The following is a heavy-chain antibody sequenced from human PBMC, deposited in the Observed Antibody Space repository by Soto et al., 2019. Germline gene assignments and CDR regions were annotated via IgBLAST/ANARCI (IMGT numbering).Heavy chain of an antibody. Sequence: EVQLEESGGTLVQPGGSLRLSWAASGLTFSNYWMSWVRQAPGKGLEWVANIKQDGREKYSVDSVRGRFTISRDNAKNSLYLQMSSLRAEDTAVYYCTKVVGLAGQDWGQGTLVTVSS. CDR2: IKQDGREK. CDR3: TKVVGLAGQD. CDR1: GLTFSNYW. V-gene: IGHV3-7*01. J-gene: IGHJ4*02. D-gene: IGHD6-19*01.